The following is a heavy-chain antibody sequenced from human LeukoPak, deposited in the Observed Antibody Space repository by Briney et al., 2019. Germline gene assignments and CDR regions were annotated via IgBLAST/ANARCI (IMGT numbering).Heavy chain of an antibody. Sequence: SETLSLTCSVSGGSITSGNYDWSWVRQPAGRGLEWLGRIYTSGNTNYNPSLKSRVTISLNTSKKQCSLKLRSVTAADTAVYYCARSLDTRTNAFHLWGQGTMVTVSS. CDR2: IYTSGNT. J-gene: IGHJ3*01. V-gene: IGHV4-61*02. CDR1: GGSITSGNYD. CDR3: ARSLDTRTNAFHL. D-gene: IGHD5-18*01.